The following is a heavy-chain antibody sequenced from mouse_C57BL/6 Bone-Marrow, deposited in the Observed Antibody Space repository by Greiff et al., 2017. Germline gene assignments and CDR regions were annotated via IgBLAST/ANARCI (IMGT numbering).Heavy chain of an antibody. D-gene: IGHD1-1*01. Sequence: QVQLQQPGAELVMPGASVKLSCKASGYTFTSYWMHWVKQRPGPGLEWIGEIDPSDSYNNYNQKFKGKSTLTVDKSSSTAYMPLSSLTSEDSAVYYCAREGVIVPYYLDYWGQGTTLTVSS. CDR1: GYTFTSYW. CDR2: IDPSDSYN. CDR3: AREGVIVPYYLDY. J-gene: IGHJ2*01. V-gene: IGHV1-69*01.